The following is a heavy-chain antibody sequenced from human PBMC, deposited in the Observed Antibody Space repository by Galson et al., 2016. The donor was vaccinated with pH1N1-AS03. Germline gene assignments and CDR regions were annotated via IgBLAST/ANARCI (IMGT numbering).Heavy chain of an antibody. Sequence: SLRLSCAASGFIFSSYQMTWVRQAPGKGLEYVANINQDGSEKFYVDSVKGRFAISRDNAKNSLFLQMNSLRVEDTAMYYCADGTVAWGQGTLVTVSS. V-gene: IGHV3-7*03. J-gene: IGHJ5*02. CDR2: INQDGSEK. CDR1: GFIFSSYQ. CDR3: ADGTVA. D-gene: IGHD1-1*01.